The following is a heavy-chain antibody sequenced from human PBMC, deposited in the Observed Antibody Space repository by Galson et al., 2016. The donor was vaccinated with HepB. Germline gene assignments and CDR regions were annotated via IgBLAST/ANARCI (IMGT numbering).Heavy chain of an antibody. V-gene: IGHV1-18*01. CDR3: ARDYPFMMVVVNDAFDI. CDR2: ISAYNGNT. Sequence: SVKVSCKASGYTFTTYGITWVRQAPGQGLEWMGWISAYNGNTNYAQKLQGRVTMTTDTSTSTAYMELRSLRSDDTAVYYCARDYPFMMVVVNDAFDIWGQGTMVIVSS. CDR1: GYTFTTYG. J-gene: IGHJ3*02. D-gene: IGHD3-22*01.